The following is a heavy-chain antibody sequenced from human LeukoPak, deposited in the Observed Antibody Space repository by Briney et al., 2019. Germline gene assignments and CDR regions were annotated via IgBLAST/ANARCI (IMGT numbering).Heavy chain of an antibody. Sequence: SETLSLTCAVYGGSFSGYYWSWIRQPPGKGLEWIGEINHSGSTNYNPSLKSRVTISVDTSKNQFSLKLSSVTAADTAVYYCARSMRRIRNALDIWGQGTMVTVSS. J-gene: IGHJ3*02. CDR3: ARSMRRIRNALDI. V-gene: IGHV4-34*01. D-gene: IGHD2/OR15-2a*01. CDR1: GGSFSGYY. CDR2: INHSGST.